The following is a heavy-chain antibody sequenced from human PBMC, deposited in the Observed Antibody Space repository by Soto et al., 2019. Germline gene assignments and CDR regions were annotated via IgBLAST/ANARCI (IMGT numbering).Heavy chain of an antibody. CDR3: ARDYPSLDF. J-gene: IGHJ4*02. D-gene: IGHD3-10*01. V-gene: IGHV3-21*01. Sequence: GGSLRLSCAASGFTFGTYSMNWVRQAPGKGLEWVSSISGGSSYIYYADSVKGRFTISRDNAKNSLFLQMNSLRAEDTAVYYCARDYPSLDFWGLGTLVTVAS. CDR2: ISGGSSYI. CDR1: GFTFGTYS.